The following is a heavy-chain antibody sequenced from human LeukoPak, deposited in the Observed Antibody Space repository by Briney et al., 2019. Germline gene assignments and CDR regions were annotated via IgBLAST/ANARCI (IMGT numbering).Heavy chain of an antibody. CDR1: GYTFTGYY. J-gene: IGHJ4*02. D-gene: IGHD6-13*01. Sequence: ASVKVSCKASGYTFTGYYMHWVRQAPGQGLEWMGWINPNSGGTNYAQKFQGRVTMTRDTSISTAYMELSRLRSDDTAVYYCARRKQQLKTSIIDYWGQGTLVTVSS. CDR3: ARRKQQLKTSIIDY. V-gene: IGHV1-2*02. CDR2: INPNSGGT.